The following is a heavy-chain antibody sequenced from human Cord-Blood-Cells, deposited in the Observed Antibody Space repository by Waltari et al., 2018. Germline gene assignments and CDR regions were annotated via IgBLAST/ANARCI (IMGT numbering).Heavy chain of an antibody. V-gene: IGHV1-8*03. CDR3: ARGRGEPPEDAFDI. J-gene: IGHJ3*02. CDR1: GYTFTSYD. CDR2: MNPKSGNT. Sequence: QVQLVQSGAEVKKPGASVKVSCKASGYTFTSYDINWVRQATGQGLEWMGWMNPKSGNTGYAQKFQGRVTITRNTSISTAYMELSSLRSEDTAVDYCARGRGEPPEDAFDIWGQGTMVTVSS. D-gene: IGHD3-10*01.